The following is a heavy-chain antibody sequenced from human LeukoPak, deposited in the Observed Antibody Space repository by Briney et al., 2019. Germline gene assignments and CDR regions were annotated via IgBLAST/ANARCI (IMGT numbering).Heavy chain of an antibody. D-gene: IGHD3-16*01. CDR1: GFPFSSYS. V-gene: IGHV3-21*01. Sequence: GGSLRLSCAASGFPFSSYSMNWVRQAPGKGLEWVSSISSSSSYIYYADSVKGRFTISRDNAKNSLYLQMNSLRAEDRAVYYCARGPYDYVWGSYGYFDYWGQGTLVTVSS. J-gene: IGHJ4*02. CDR3: ARGPYDYVWGSYGYFDY. CDR2: ISSSSSYI.